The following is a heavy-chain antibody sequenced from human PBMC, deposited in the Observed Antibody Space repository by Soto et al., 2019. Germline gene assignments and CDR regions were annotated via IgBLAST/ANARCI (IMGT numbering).Heavy chain of an antibody. J-gene: IGHJ6*02. CDR3: ARVPHPSSGSYSGYYYYYGMDV. CDR2: IYYSGST. D-gene: IGHD1-26*01. Sequence: KASETLSLTCTVSGGSISSYYWSWIRQPPGKGLEWIGYIYYSGSTNYNPSLKSRVTISVGTSKNQFSLKLSSVTAADTAVYYCARVPHPSSGSYSGYYYYYGMDVWGQGTTVTVSS. CDR1: GGSISSYY. V-gene: IGHV4-59*01.